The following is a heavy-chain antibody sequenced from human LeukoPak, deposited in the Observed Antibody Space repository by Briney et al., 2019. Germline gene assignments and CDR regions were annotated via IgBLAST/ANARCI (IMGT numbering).Heavy chain of an antibody. CDR3: ARGILPPLDY. V-gene: IGHV3-30*03. J-gene: IGHJ4*02. CDR2: ISYDESNK. D-gene: IGHD3-3*01. Sequence: GGSLRLSCAASGFTFSTYGMHWVRQAPGKGLEWVAVISYDESNKYYADSVKGRFTISRDNSKNTLYLQMNSLRAEDTAVYYCARGILPPLDYWGQGTLVTVSS. CDR1: GFTFSTYG.